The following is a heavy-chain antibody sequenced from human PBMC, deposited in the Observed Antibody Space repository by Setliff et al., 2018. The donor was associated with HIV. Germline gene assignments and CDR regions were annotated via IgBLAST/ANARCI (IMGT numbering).Heavy chain of an antibody. J-gene: IGHJ1*01. Sequence: ASVKVSCKASGYTFPNYGITWVRQAPGQGLEWMGWISAYTANTNYAQNLQGRVTLTTDTSTSTAYMELRSLRSDDTAVYYCARVVVRGVTFIAEYFQHWGQGTLVTVSS. V-gene: IGHV1-18*01. CDR3: ARVVVRGVTFIAEYFQH. D-gene: IGHD3-10*01. CDR1: GYTFPNYG. CDR2: ISAYTANT.